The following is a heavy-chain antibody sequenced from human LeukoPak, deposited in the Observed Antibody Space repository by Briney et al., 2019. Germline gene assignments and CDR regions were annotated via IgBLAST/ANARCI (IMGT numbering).Heavy chain of an antibody. CDR3: TRTFGYYYFYMDV. V-gene: IGHV3-49*04. D-gene: IGHD3-16*01. CDR1: GFTFGDYA. CDR2: IRTEAYDGAT. J-gene: IGHJ6*03. Sequence: GESLRLSCAASGFTFGDYAMSWVRQAPGNGLEWVGFIRTEAYDGATDYGASVKGRFTISRDDSKNIAYLQMNSLNTEDTAVYYCTRTFGYYYFYMDVWGKGTTVIVSS.